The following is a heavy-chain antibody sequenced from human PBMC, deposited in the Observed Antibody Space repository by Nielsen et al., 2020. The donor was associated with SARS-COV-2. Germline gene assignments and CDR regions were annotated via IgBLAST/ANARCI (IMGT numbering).Heavy chain of an antibody. CDR2: VSHSGST. CDR3: ARGHLVVVPSPKLGLGPFFYSFYLDV. CDR1: GGSVSSNDW. Sequence: SETLSLTCAVPGGSVSSNDWWTWVRQSPGKGLEWIGEVSHSGSTNYSPSLKSRVTLSMDKSRRQFSLRLASVSAADTAVYFCARGHLVVVPSPKLGLGPFFYSFYLDVWGKGTTVTVSS. J-gene: IGHJ6*03. D-gene: IGHD2-21*01. V-gene: IGHV4-4*02.